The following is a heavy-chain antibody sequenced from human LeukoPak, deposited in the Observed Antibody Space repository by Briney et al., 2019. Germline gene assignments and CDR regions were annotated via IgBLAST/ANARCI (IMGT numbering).Heavy chain of an antibody. D-gene: IGHD5-18*01. CDR3: ARRGYSYGDYYYGMDV. CDR2: INPDGSTT. J-gene: IGHJ6*02. Sequence: GGSLRLSCAASGFTFSSYAMSWVRQAPGKGLEWVSRINPDGSTTTYADSVKGRFTISRDNAKNTLYLQMNSLRAEDTAVYYCARRGYSYGDYYYGMDVWGQGTTVTVSS. CDR1: GFTFSSYA. V-gene: IGHV3-74*01.